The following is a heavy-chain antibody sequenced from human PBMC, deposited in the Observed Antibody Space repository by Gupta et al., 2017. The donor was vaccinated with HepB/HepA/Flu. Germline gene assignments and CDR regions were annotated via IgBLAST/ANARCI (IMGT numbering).Heavy chain of an antibody. Sequence: EVQMLESGGGLEQPGGSLRTYCAAYGFTFNNYAVTWVRQTPGKGLEWVSAISGRGYTTFYADSVKGRFTISRDNSKNILYLQMNSLRVEDTAIYYCAKDPNGDYVGAFDTWGQGTMVTGSS. J-gene: IGHJ3*02. D-gene: IGHD4-17*01. CDR1: GFTFNNYA. V-gene: IGHV3-23*01. CDR3: AKDPNGDYVGAFDT. CDR2: ISGRGYTT.